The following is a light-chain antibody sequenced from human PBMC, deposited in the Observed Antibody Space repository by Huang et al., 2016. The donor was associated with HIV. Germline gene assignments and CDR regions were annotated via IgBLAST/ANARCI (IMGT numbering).Light chain of an antibody. CDR2: DAT. J-gene: IGKJ2*03. CDR3: QQLDNVPYS. Sequence: DIQMTQSPSSLSASIGDRVTITCQASQDISNYLKWYQQKPGKAPKLLLYDATNSEAGVPSRVSGSGSGTDFTLTISRLQPEDFATYYCQQLDNVPYSFGQGTRLEIK. CDR1: QDISNY. V-gene: IGKV1-33*01.